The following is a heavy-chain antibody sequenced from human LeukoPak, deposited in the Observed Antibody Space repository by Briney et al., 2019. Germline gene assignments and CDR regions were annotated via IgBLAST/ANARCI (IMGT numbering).Heavy chain of an antibody. CDR3: AKEIAAAGKGDY. CDR2: ISWNSGSI. D-gene: IGHD6-13*01. J-gene: IGHJ4*02. V-gene: IGHV3-9*01. Sequence: PGRSLRLSCAASGFTFDDYAMHWVRQAPGKGLEWVSGISWNSGSIGYADSVKGRFTISRDNAKNSLYLQMNSLRAEDTAVYYCAKEIAAAGKGDYWGQGTLVTVSS. CDR1: GFTFDDYA.